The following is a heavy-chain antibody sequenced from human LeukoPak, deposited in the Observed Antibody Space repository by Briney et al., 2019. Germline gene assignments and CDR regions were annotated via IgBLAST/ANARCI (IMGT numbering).Heavy chain of an antibody. CDR3: ARDQGTHYDYVWGSYRYTGWFDP. Sequence: ASVKVSCKASGYTFTGYYMHWVRQAPGQGLEWMGRINPNSGGTNYAQKFQGRVTMTRDTSISTAYMELSRLRSDDTAVYYCARDQGTHYDYVWGSYRYTGWFDPWGQGTLVTVSS. J-gene: IGHJ5*02. D-gene: IGHD3-16*02. CDR1: GYTFTGYY. CDR2: INPNSGGT. V-gene: IGHV1-2*06.